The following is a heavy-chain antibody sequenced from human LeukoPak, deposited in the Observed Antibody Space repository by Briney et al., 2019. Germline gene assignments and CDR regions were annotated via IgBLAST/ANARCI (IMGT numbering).Heavy chain of an antibody. CDR2: INPNSGGT. V-gene: IGHV1-2*02. Sequence: ASVKVSCKASGSTFTGYYIHWVRQAPGHGLEWMGWINPNSGGTNYAQNFQGRVSMTRDTSVSTAYMELRRLRSDDTAIYYCARDRALAGTNIDAFDTWGQGTMVTVSS. D-gene: IGHD6-19*01. CDR1: GSTFTGYY. J-gene: IGHJ3*02. CDR3: ARDRALAGTNIDAFDT.